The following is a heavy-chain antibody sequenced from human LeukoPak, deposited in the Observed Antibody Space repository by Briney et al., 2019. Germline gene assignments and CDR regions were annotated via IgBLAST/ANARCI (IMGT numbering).Heavy chain of an antibody. D-gene: IGHD2-15*01. V-gene: IGHV3-7*01. Sequence: GESLRLSCAASGFTFSSYWMSWVRQAPGKGLEWVANINQDGSEKYYVDSVKGRFTISRDNAKNSLYLQMNSLRAEDTAVYYCAREGCSGGSCYHNWFDPWGQGTLVTVSS. CDR1: GFTFSSYW. CDR2: INQDGSEK. CDR3: AREGCSGGSCYHNWFDP. J-gene: IGHJ5*02.